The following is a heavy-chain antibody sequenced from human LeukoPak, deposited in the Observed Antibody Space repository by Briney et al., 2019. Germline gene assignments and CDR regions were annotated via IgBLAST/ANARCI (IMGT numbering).Heavy chain of an antibody. CDR2: INPNSGGT. J-gene: IGHJ4*02. V-gene: IGHV1-2*02. Sequence: PLASVKVSCKASGYTFTGYYMHWVRQAPGQGLEWMGWINPNSGGTNYAQKFQGRVTMTRDTSISTAYMELSRLRSDDTAVYYCARVSDYGDYVVDYWGQGTLVTVSS. D-gene: IGHD4-17*01. CDR3: ARVSDYGDYVVDY. CDR1: GYTFTGYY.